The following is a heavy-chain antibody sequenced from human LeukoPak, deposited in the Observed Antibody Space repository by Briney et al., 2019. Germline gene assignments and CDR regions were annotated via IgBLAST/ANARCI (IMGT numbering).Heavy chain of an antibody. CDR3: ARDFGVVAAMWSGMDV. CDR2: ISYDGSNK. V-gene: IGHV3-30*04. Sequence: PGKSLRLSCAASGFTFSSYAMHWVRQAPGKGLEWVAVISYDGSNKYYADSVKGRFTISRDNSKNTLYLQMNSLRAEDTAVYYCARDFGVVAAMWSGMDVWGKGTTVTVSS. J-gene: IGHJ6*04. D-gene: IGHD2-21*02. CDR1: GFTFSSYA.